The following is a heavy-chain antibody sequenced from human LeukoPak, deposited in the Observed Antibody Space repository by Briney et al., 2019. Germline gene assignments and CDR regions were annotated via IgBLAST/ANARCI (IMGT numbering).Heavy chain of an antibody. V-gene: IGHV3-64*02. CDR1: VFTFSGYS. J-gene: IGHJ4*02. CDR3: ARGYNWNVRGTLDY. Sequence: GGSLRLSCAASVFTFSGYSMHWVRQAPGKGLEYVSAISSNGGTTYYADSVKGRFTLSRDNSKNTLYLQMGSLRAEDMAVYYCARGYNWNVRGTLDYWGQGTLVTVSS. D-gene: IGHD1-20*01. CDR2: ISSNGGTT.